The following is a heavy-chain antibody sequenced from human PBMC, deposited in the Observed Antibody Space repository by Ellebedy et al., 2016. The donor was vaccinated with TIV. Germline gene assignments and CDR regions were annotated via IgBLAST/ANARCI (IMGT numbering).Heavy chain of an antibody. Sequence: MPSETLSLTCTVSGGSITSNYYYRAWNRQPPGKGLEWIGTSYYSGSTYYNPSPRSRVPSSVATSKYEFSLKLSSVTAADTAVYYCARGWGQSTTIAFDYWGQGTLVTVSS. CDR1: GGSITSNYYY. CDR2: SYYSGST. J-gene: IGHJ4*02. CDR3: ARGWGQSTTIAFDY. V-gene: IGHV4-39*07. D-gene: IGHD5-12*01.